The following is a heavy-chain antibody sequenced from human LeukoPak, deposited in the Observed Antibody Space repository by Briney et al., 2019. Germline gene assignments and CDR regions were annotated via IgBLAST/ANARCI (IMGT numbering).Heavy chain of an antibody. Sequence: SETLSLTCTVSGGSISSYYWSWIRQPAGKGLEWIGRIYTSGGTNYNPSLKSRVTMSVDTSKNQFSLKLSSVTAADTAVYYCARDTSPHSSSWFLGRWGQGTLVTVSS. V-gene: IGHV4-4*07. CDR2: IYTSGGT. D-gene: IGHD6-13*01. J-gene: IGHJ4*02. CDR1: GGSISSYY. CDR3: ARDTSPHSSSWFLGR.